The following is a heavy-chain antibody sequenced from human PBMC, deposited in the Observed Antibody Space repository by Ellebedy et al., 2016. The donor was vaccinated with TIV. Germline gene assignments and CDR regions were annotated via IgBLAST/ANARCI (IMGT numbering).Heavy chain of an antibody. Sequence: GESLKISCAASGFTFSSYAMHWVRQAPGKGLEWVAVISYDGSNKYYADSVKGRFTISRDNSKNTLYLQMNSLRAEDTAVYYCATCSYVVPAAMSAIIVGATNDYWGQGTLVTVSS. D-gene: IGHD2-2*01. CDR3: ATCSYVVPAAMSAIIVGATNDY. CDR1: GFTFSSYA. CDR2: ISYDGSNK. V-gene: IGHV3-30*01. J-gene: IGHJ4*02.